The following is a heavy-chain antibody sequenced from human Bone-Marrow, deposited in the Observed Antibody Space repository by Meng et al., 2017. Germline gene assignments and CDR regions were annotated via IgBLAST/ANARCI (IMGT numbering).Heavy chain of an antibody. V-gene: IGHV3-23*01. D-gene: IGHD2-8*01. CDR2: ISGSGSST. J-gene: IGHJ3*02. CDR3: GKDSRGQSMRAFDI. Sequence: GGSLRLSCAVSGFTFSSYAMTWVRQAPGKGLEWVSAISGSGSSTYYADSVKGRFTISRDNSKNTLYLQMNSLRVECTAVYYCGKDSRGQSMRAFDIWGQGTVVTVSS. CDR1: GFTFSSYA.